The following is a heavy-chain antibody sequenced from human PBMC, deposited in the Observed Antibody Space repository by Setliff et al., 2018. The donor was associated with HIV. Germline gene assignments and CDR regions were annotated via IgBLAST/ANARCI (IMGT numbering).Heavy chain of an antibody. Sequence: SETLSLTCAVSGYSISSGYYWGWIRQPPGKGLEWIGSIYHSGSTYYNPSLKSRVTISVDTSKNQFSLKLSSVTAADTAVYFCARARYYYDPDHTGSSGEYFDYWGQGALVTVSS. D-gene: IGHD3-22*01. CDR1: GYSISSGYY. V-gene: IGHV4-38-2*01. J-gene: IGHJ4*02. CDR3: ARARYYYDPDHTGSSGEYFDY. CDR2: IYHSGST.